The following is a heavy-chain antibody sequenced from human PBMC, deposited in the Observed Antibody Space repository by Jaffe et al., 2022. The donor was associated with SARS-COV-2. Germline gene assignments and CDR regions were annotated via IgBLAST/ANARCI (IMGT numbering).Heavy chain of an antibody. D-gene: IGHD1-26*01. CDR1: GFTFSSYA. Sequence: QVQLVESGGGVVQPGRSLRLSCAASGFTFSSYAMHWVRQAPGKGLEWVAVISYDGSNKYYADSVKGRFTISRDNSKNTLYLQMNSLRAEDTAVYYCASGEARVGATPNYYGMDVWGQGTTVTVSS. CDR2: ISYDGSNK. CDR3: ASGEARVGATPNYYGMDV. V-gene: IGHV3-30-3*01. J-gene: IGHJ6*02.